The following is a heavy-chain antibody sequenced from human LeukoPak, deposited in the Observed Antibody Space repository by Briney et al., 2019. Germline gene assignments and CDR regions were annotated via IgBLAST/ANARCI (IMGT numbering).Heavy chain of an antibody. CDR2: IIPMFDIA. D-gene: IGHD3-3*01. CDR3: TRDYDSEDY. CDR1: GGTFSSYT. Sequence: SVKVSCKASGGTFSSYTISWVRQAPGQGLEWMGRIIPMFDIADYSQTFQDRLTVTADRSTNTVYMELSSLRSEDTAVYYCTRDYDSEDYWGQGTLVTVSS. V-gene: IGHV1-69*04. J-gene: IGHJ4*02.